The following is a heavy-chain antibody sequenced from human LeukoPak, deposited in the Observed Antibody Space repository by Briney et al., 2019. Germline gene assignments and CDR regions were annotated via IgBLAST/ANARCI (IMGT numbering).Heavy chain of an antibody. CDR2: ISYDGSKT. CDR1: GFTFSSYG. D-gene: IGHD1-26*01. Sequence: PGGSLGLSCAASGFTFSSYGMHWVRQAPGKGLEWVAIISYDGSKTYYAGSVKGRFTISRDNSKNTLYLQMNSLRAEDTAVYYCAKRYSGSYYHFDYWGQGTLVTVSS. CDR3: AKRYSGSYYHFDY. J-gene: IGHJ4*02. V-gene: IGHV3-30*18.